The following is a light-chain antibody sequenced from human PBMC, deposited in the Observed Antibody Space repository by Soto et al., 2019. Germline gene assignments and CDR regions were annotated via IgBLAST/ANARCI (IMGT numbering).Light chain of an antibody. J-gene: IGKJ4*01. V-gene: IGKV3-15*01. CDR3: QQYSQWPLT. CDR1: QSVTSN. CDR2: GVS. Sequence: EIVMTQSPATLSVSPGERATLSCRASQSVTSNLAWYQQKPGQAPRLLMYGVSTRATGIPARFGGSGSATEFTLTISSLQSEDSAVYYCQQYSQWPLTFGGGTKVDIK.